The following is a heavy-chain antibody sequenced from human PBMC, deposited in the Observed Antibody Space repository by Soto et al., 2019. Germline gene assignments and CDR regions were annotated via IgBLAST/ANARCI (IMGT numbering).Heavy chain of an antibody. V-gene: IGHV3-23*01. CDR2: ISGSGGST. Sequence: GWSLRLSCAASGFTFSSYAMSWVRQAPGKGLEWVSAISGSGGSTYYADSVKGRFTISRDNSKNTLYLQMNSLRAEDTAVYYCAKVADGYKPTKPWYFDLWGRGTLVTVS. CDR1: GFTFSSYA. CDR3: AKVADGYKPTKPWYFDL. D-gene: IGHD5-12*01. J-gene: IGHJ2*01.